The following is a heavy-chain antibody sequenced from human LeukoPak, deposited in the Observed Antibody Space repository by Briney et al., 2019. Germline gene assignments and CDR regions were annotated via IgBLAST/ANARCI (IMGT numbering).Heavy chain of an antibody. V-gene: IGHV4-61*09. D-gene: IGHD3-10*01. CDR2: IYRSGST. J-gene: IGHJ4*02. Sequence: SETLSLTCTVSGGSISSGSYYWSWIRQPAGKRLEWIGHIYRSGSTNYNPSLKSRVTISVDTSKNQFSLKLSSVTAADTAVYYCAKDRYGSDGFRYWGQGTLVTVSS. CDR1: GGSISSGSYY. CDR3: AKDRYGSDGFRY.